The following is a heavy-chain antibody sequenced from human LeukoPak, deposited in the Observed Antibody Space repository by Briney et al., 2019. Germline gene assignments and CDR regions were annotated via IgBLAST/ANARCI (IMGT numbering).Heavy chain of an antibody. V-gene: IGHV4-34*01. D-gene: IGHD1-26*01. CDR2: INHSGST. J-gene: IGHJ5*02. CDR1: GGSFSGYY. CDR3: ARGELLGWFDP. Sequence: SETLSLTCAVYGGSFSGYYWSWIRQPPGKGLEWIGEINHSGSTNYNPSLKSRVTISVDTSKNQFSLKLSSVTAADTAVYYCARGELLGWFDPWGQGTLVTVSS.